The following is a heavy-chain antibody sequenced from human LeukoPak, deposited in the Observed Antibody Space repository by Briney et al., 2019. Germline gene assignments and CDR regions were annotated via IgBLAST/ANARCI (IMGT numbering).Heavy chain of an antibody. CDR3: ARQDFWSGSINWFDP. Sequence: SETLSLTCTVSGGSISSSSYYWGWIRQPPGKGLEWIGSIYYSGSTYYNPSLKSRVTISVDTSKNQFSLKLSSVTAADTAVYYCARQDFWSGSINWFDPWGQGTLVTVSS. D-gene: IGHD3-3*01. CDR1: GGSISSSSYY. CDR2: IYYSGST. V-gene: IGHV4-39*01. J-gene: IGHJ5*02.